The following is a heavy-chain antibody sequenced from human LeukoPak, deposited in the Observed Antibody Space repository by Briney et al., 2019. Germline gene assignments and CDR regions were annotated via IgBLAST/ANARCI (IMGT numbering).Heavy chain of an antibody. CDR2: INHSGST. CDR3: ARGGYFYGSGSYYNEYNWFDP. Sequence: SETLSLTGAVYGGSFSGYYWSWIRQPPGKGLEWIGEINHSGSTNYNPSLKSRVTISVDTSKNQFSLKLSSVTAADTAVYYCARGGYFYGSGSYYNEYNWFDPWGQGTLVTVSS. CDR1: GGSFSGYY. V-gene: IGHV4-34*01. D-gene: IGHD3-10*01. J-gene: IGHJ5*02.